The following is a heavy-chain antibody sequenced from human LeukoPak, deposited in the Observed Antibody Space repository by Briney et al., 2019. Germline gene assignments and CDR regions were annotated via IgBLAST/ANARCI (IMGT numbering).Heavy chain of an antibody. Sequence: GGSLRLSCAASGFTFSNYAMNWVRQAPGKGLEWVSAISGSGGSTYYADSVKGRFTISRDNSKNTLYLQMNSLRAEDTAVYYCAGEGHCSSTSCQFDYWGQGTLVTVSS. J-gene: IGHJ4*02. CDR1: GFTFSNYA. CDR2: ISGSGGST. V-gene: IGHV3-23*01. CDR3: AGEGHCSSTSCQFDY. D-gene: IGHD2-2*01.